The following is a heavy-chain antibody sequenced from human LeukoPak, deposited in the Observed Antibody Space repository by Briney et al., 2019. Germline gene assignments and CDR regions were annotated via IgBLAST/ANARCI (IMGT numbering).Heavy chain of an antibody. J-gene: IGHJ4*02. D-gene: IGHD3-16*01. CDR2: IYYSGST. V-gene: IGHV4-59*12. CDR3: ARSASRITAYDY. Sequence: SETLSLTCTVSGGSISSYYWSWIRQPPGKGLEWIGYIYYSGSTNYNPSFKSRVTISVDKSKNQFSLKLSSVTAADTAVYYCARSASRITAYDYWGQGILVSVSS. CDR1: GGSISSYY.